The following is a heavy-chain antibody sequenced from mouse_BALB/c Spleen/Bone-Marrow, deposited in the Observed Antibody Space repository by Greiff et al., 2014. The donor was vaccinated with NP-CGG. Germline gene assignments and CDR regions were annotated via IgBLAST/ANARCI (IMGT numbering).Heavy chain of an antibody. CDR3: TRTTEGFDY. V-gene: IGHV1-69*02. CDR1: GYTLTSYW. Sequence: QVQLQQSGAELVRPGASVKLSCKASGYTLTSYWINWVKQRPGQGLEWIGNIYPSDSYTNYNQKFKDKATLTVDKSSSTAYMQLSSPTSEDSAVYYCTRTTEGFDYWGQGTTLTVSS. CDR2: IYPSDSYT. D-gene: IGHD1-1*01. J-gene: IGHJ2*01.